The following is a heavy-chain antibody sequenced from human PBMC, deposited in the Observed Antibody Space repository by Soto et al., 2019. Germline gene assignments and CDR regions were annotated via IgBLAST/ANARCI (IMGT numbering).Heavy chain of an antibody. CDR1: GDTCGDYA. CDR3: TSVAAAGPSDY. CDR2: IRSKAYGGTT. Sequence: GGSLRLSCIASGDTCGDYAMSWVRQAPGKGLEWGGFIRSKAYGGTTEYAASVKGRFTISRDDSKSIAYLQMNSLKTEDTAVYYCTSVAAAGPSDYWGQGTPVPASS. D-gene: IGHD6-13*01. V-gene: IGHV3-49*04. J-gene: IGHJ4*02.